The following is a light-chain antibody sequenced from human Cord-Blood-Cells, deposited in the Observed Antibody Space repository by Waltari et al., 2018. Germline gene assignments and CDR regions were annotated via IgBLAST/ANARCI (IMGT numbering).Light chain of an antibody. V-gene: IGLV2-11*01. Sequence: QSALTQPRSVSGSPGQSVTISCTGTSSDVGGYHYVSWYQQHTGKAPKLMIYDVIKPPSGVPDRVSGSKSGNTASLTISGLQAEDEADYYRCSYAGSYTWVFGGGTKLTVL. CDR2: DVI. CDR3: CSYAGSYTWV. J-gene: IGLJ3*02. CDR1: SSDVGGYHY.